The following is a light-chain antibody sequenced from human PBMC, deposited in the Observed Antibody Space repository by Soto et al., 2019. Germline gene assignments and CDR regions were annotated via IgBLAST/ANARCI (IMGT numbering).Light chain of an antibody. CDR3: QQYGDSTLT. Sequence: EIVLTQSPATLSVSPVDRATLSCRASESVSSNVAWYQQKPGQTPSLLIYGASTRATGVPPRFSGSGSGTDFTLTISRLEPEDFAVYHCQQYGDSTLTFGGGTKVDIK. CDR1: ESVSSN. V-gene: IGKV3-15*01. CDR2: GAS. J-gene: IGKJ4*01.